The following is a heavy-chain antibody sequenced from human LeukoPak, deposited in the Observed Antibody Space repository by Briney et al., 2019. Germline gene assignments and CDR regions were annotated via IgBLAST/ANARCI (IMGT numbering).Heavy chain of an antibody. CDR1: GFTFSNYA. J-gene: IGHJ4*02. Sequence: PGGSLRLSCAASGFTFSNYAMHWVRQAPGKGLEWVSVISGSGGSTYYADSVKGRFTISRDNSKNTLHLQMNSLRAADTAVFYCAKGYCSTTRCYLNPFDYWGQGTLVAVSS. CDR2: ISGSGGST. V-gene: IGHV3-23*01. D-gene: IGHD2-2*01. CDR3: AKGYCSTTRCYLNPFDY.